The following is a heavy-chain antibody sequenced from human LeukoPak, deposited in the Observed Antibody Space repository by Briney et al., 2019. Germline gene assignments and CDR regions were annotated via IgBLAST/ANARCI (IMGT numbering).Heavy chain of an antibody. J-gene: IGHJ6*02. D-gene: IGHD6-19*01. CDR3: ARDHRAIAVAGTGIYYYYGMDV. Sequence: GGSLRLSCAASEFTFSSYSMKWVRQAPGKGLEWVSYISRSSSTIYYADSVKGRFTISRDNAKNSLYLQMNSLRAEDTAVYYCARDHRAIAVAGTGIYYYYGMDVWGQGTTVTVSS. CDR1: EFTFSSYS. CDR2: ISRSSSTI. V-gene: IGHV3-48*01.